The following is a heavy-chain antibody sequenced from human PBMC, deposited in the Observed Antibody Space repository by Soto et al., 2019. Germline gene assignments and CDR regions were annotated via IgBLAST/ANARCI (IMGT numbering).Heavy chain of an antibody. CDR3: ARVYSGSYSDS. CDR2: IFHSGST. V-gene: IGHV4-4*02. CDR1: GGSMRSNNR. D-gene: IGHD1-26*01. Sequence: SETLSLTCAVSGGSMRSNNRWSWVRQPPGKGLEWIGEIFHSGSTNYNPSLKTRVTISVDKSKNQFSLKLSSVTAADTAVYYCARVYSGSYSDSWGQGTLVTVSS. J-gene: IGHJ4*02.